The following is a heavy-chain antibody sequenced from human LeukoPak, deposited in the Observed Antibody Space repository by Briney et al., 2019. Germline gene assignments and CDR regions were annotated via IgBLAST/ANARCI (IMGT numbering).Heavy chain of an antibody. Sequence: SVKVSCKASGGTFSSYAISWVRQAPGQGLEWMGGIIPIFGTANYAQKFQGRVTITADESTSTAYMELSSLRSEDTAVYYCASFLWFGEAAPRPLDYWGQGTLVTVSS. CDR2: IIPIFGTA. CDR3: ASFLWFGEAAPRPLDY. J-gene: IGHJ4*02. CDR1: GGTFSSYA. V-gene: IGHV1-69*13. D-gene: IGHD3-10*01.